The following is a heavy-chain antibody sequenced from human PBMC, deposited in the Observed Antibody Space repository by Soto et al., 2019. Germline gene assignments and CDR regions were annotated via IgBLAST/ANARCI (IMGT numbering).Heavy chain of an antibody. CDR1: GFTFSSYA. CDR2: ISGSGGST. V-gene: IGHV3-23*01. J-gene: IGHJ4*02. Sequence: EVPLLESGGGLVQPGGSLRLSCAASGFTFSSYAMSWVRQAPGKGLEWVSAISGSGGSTYYADSVKGRFTISRDNSKNTLYLQMNSLRAEDTAVYYCAKGDYYDSSGYSPPYFDYWGQGTLVTVSS. D-gene: IGHD3-22*01. CDR3: AKGDYYDSSGYSPPYFDY.